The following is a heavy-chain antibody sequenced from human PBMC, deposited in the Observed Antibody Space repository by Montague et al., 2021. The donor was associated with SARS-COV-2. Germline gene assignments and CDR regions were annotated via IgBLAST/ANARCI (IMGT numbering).Heavy chain of an antibody. CDR2: VDNSDST. Sequence: SETLSLTCSVSGDSIRTNYWSWIRQPQGQGKEWNGYVDNSDSTNYRPYLRSRVTISIDTSKKKYSLRLNSVTAADTAVDYCTTGGGSYGWRYCSDYWGQGTLVTVSS. J-gene: IGHJ4*02. CDR1: GDSIRTNY. V-gene: IGHV4-59*01. D-gene: IGHD5-18*01. CDR3: TTGGGSYGWRYCSDY.